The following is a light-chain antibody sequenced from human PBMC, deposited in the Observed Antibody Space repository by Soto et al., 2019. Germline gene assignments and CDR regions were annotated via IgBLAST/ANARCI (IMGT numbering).Light chain of an antibody. J-gene: IGLJ2*01. V-gene: IGLV2-8*01. CDR1: SSDVGGYNY. CDR2: EVN. Sequence: QSALTQPPSASGSPGQSVTISCTGTSSDVGGYNYVSWYQQHPGKAPKLMIYEVNKRPSGVPDRFSGSKSGNTASLTVSGLQAEDEADYYSNSYVGRTHLDVVFGGGTKLTVL. CDR3: NSYVGRTHLDVV.